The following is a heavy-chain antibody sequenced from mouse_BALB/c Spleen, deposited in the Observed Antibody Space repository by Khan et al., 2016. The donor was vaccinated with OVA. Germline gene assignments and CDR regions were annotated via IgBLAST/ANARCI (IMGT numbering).Heavy chain of an antibody. CDR2: IFPGSGTP. J-gene: IGHJ3*01. V-gene: IGHV1-77*01. CDR3: ARGGYSVLAY. D-gene: IGHD2-14*01. Sequence: QVQLKESGPELVKPGASLKVSCKASGYTFTDYIIGWVKQSTRQGLEWIGDIFPGSGTPYYNEKFKDKATLTADKSYNTAYMQLSSLTSEDSAVYFCARGGYSVLAYWGQGTLVTVSA. CDR1: GYTFTDYI.